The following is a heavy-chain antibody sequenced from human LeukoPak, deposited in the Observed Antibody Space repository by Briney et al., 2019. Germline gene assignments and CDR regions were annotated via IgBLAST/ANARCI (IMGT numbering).Heavy chain of an antibody. CDR2: IHYSGST. V-gene: IGHV4-59*01. J-gene: IGHJ4*02. CDR1: GGSISIYY. D-gene: IGHD1-1*01. Sequence: PSETLSLTCAVSGGSISIYYWSWIRQPPGKGLEWIGYIHYSGSTNYNPSLKSRVTISVDTSKNQFSLKLSSVTAADTAVYYCARGQGTPDYWGQGTLVTVSS. CDR3: ARGQGTPDY.